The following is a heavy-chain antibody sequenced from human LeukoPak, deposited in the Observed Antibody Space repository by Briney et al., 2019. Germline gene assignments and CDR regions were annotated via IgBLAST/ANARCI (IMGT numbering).Heavy chain of an antibody. CDR1: GGSISSSSYY. CDR3: ARGPPPDFDY. CDR2: IYYSGST. V-gene: IGHV4-39*07. J-gene: IGHJ4*02. Sequence: SETLSLTCTVSGGSISSSSYYWGWIRQPPGKGLEWIGSIYYSGSTYYNPSLKSRVTISVDTSKNQFSLKLSSVTAADTAVYYCARGPPPDFDYWGQGTLVTVSS.